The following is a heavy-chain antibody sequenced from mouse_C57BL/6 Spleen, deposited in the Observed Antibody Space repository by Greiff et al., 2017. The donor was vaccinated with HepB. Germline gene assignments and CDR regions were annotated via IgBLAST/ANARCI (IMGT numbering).Heavy chain of an antibody. D-gene: IGHD4-1*01. V-gene: IGHV1-81*01. CDR1: GYTFTSYG. Sequence: SGAELARPGASVKLSCKASGYTFTSYGISWVKQRTGQGLEWIGEIYPRSGNTYYNEKFKGKATLTADKSSSTAYMELRSLTSEDSAVYFCEGGLGRKDFDYWGQGTTLTVSS. J-gene: IGHJ2*01. CDR2: IYPRSGNT. CDR3: EGGLGRKDFDY.